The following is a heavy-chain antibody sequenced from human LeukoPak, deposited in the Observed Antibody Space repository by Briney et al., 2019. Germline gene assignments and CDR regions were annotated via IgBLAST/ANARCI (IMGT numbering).Heavy chain of an antibody. D-gene: IGHD3-10*01. CDR3: ARGGPNYNGSGSPPPIFDY. J-gene: IGHJ4*02. CDR1: GASITSYY. Sequence: SETLSLTCTVSGASITSYYWSWIRQPPGKGLEWIGYIYYSGSTNYNPSLKSRVTISVDTSKNQFSLKLSSVTAADTAVYFCARGGPNYNGSGSPPPIFDYWGQGTLVTVSS. CDR2: IYYSGST. V-gene: IGHV4-59*01.